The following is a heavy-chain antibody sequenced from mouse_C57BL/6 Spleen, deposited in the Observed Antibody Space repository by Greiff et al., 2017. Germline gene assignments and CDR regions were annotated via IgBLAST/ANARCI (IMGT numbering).Heavy chain of an antibody. CDR1: GYSFTGYY. CDR3: ARSGTQGSYYAMDY. CDR2: IYPYNGVS. D-gene: IGHD3-1*01. Sequence: VQLQQSGPELVKPGASVKISCKASGYSFTGYYVHWVKQSHGNILDWIGYIYPYNGVSSYNQKFKGKATLTVDKSSSTAYMELRSLTSEDSAVYYCARSGTQGSYYAMDYWGQGTSVTVSS. J-gene: IGHJ4*01. V-gene: IGHV1-31*01.